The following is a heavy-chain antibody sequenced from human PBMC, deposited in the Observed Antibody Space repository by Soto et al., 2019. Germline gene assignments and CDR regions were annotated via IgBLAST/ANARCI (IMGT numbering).Heavy chain of an antibody. CDR1: VGSFSGYY. V-gene: IGHV4-34*01. J-gene: IGHJ4*02. Sequence: PSETLCFTCAVHVGSFSGYYWRWIRQPPGKGLEWIGEINHSESTNYNPSLKSRVTISVDTSKNQFSLKLSSVAAADTAVYYCARSARASPRGLIDYWGQGTLVTVSS. CDR3: ARSARASPRGLIDY. CDR2: INHSEST. D-gene: IGHD5-12*01.